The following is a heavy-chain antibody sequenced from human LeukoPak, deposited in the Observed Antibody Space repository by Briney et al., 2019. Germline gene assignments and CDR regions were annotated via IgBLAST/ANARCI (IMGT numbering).Heavy chain of an antibody. D-gene: IGHD1-26*01. J-gene: IGHJ6*02. Sequence: SQTLSLTCAISGDSFSSNRATWNWIRQSPSRGLEWLGRIYYRSAWYSDYAVFVRGRGTINPDTSKNQFSLQLNSVTAEDTAVYYCARVDRGEGGAYYYGTDVWGQGTTVTVSS. CDR3: ARVDRGEGGAYYYGTDV. CDR2: IYYRSAWYS. CDR1: GDSFSSNRAT. V-gene: IGHV6-1*01.